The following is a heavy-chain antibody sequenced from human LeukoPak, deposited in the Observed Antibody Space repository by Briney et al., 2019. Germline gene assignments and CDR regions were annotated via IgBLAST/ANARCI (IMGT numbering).Heavy chain of an antibody. V-gene: IGHV4-34*01. Sequence: KPSETLSLTCAVYGGSFSGYYWSWIRQPPGKGLEWIGEINHSGSTNYNPSLKSRVTISVDTSKNQFSLKPSSVTAADTAVYYCARVGRRYCSSTSCYPGWFDPWGQGTLVTVSS. J-gene: IGHJ5*02. D-gene: IGHD2-2*01. CDR3: ARVGRRYCSSTSCYPGWFDP. CDR1: GGSFSGYY. CDR2: INHSGST.